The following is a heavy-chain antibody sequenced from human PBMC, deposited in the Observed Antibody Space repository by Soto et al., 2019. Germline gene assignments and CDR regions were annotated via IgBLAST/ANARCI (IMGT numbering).Heavy chain of an antibody. V-gene: IGHV1-46*03. Sequence: ASVKVSCKASGYTFTSYYMHWVRQAPGQGLEWMGIINPSGGSTSYAQKFQGRVTMTRDTSTRTVYMELSSLRSEDTAVYYCASKLLAGIGSSSSDYYYYMDVWGKGTTVTVSS. D-gene: IGHD6-6*01. CDR3: ASKLLAGIGSSSSDYYYYMDV. CDR1: GYTFTSYY. CDR2: INPSGGST. J-gene: IGHJ6*03.